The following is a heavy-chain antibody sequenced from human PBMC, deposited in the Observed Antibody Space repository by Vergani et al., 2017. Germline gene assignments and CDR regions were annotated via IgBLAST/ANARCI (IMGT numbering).Heavy chain of an antibody. CDR3: ARVNTETNGHLYYYYYMDV. V-gene: IGHV4-34*01. CDR2: IDHTGRP. J-gene: IGHJ6*03. Sequence: QVQLQQWGGGLLKPSETLSLTCVVNGGYFTSYHWTWIRQYPGEGLEWVGDIDHTGRPDYNPSLKSRLTMSVDKSRNQFSLTLNSVTATDTAIYFCARVNTETNGHLYYYYYMDVWGQGTAVTVS. CDR1: GGYFTSYH. D-gene: IGHD4-11*01.